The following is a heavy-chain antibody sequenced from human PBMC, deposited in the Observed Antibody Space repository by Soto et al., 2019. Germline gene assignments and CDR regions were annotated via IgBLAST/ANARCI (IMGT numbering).Heavy chain of an antibody. Sequence: EVQLVESGGGLVQPGGSLRLSCAASGFTFSSYWMHWVRQAPGKGLVWVSRINSDGSSTSYADSVKGRFTISRDNAKNTMDLHMNSQRAEDTPVYYCASGGVPWWGQGTLVTVSS. CDR1: GFTFSSYW. CDR2: INSDGSST. D-gene: IGHD2-15*01. J-gene: IGHJ4*02. V-gene: IGHV3-74*01. CDR3: ASGGVPW.